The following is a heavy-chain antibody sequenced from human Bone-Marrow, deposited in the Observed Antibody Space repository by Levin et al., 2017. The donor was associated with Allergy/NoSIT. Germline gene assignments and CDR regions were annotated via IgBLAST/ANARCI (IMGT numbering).Heavy chain of an antibody. Sequence: KVSCKASGYSFANNWIGWVRQTPGKGLDWMGIIYPGDSETRYNPSFRGQVAMSVDKSINTAYLQWDSLKASDTATYYCARHSRPGVASASTRAYTFYYIDIWGKWTTVSVSS. V-gene: IGHV5-51*01. CDR2: IYPGDSET. D-gene: IGHD2/OR15-2a*01. J-gene: IGHJ6*03. CDR3: ARHSRPGVASASTRAYTFYYIDI. CDR1: GYSFANNW.